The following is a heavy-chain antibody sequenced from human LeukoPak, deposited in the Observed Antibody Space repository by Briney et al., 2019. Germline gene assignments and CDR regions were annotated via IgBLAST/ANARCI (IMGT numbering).Heavy chain of an antibody. CDR1: GASISSYY. Sequence: PSETLSLTCSVSGASISSYYWNWIRQPPGKGLEWIGNIYIRGSTNYNPSLKSRVTISVDTSKNQFSLKLSSVTAADTAVYYCARHSVFSRGYGGISSGGYFDYWGQGTLVTVSS. D-gene: IGHD4-23*01. J-gene: IGHJ4*02. CDR2: IYIRGST. V-gene: IGHV4-4*08. CDR3: ARHSVFSRGYGGISSGGYFDY.